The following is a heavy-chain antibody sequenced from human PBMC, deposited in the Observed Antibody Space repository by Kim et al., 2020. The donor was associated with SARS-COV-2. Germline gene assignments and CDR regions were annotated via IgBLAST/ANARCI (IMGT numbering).Heavy chain of an antibody. CDR3: AKNSLGYSGSYPVPVY. D-gene: IGHD1-26*01. J-gene: IGHJ4*02. CDR2: ISYDGSNK. V-gene: IGHV3-30*18. CDR1: GFTFSSYG. Sequence: GGSLRLSCAASGFTFSSYGMHWVRQAPGKGLEWVAVISYDGSNKYYADSVKGRFTISRDNSKNTLYLQMNSLRAEDTAVYYCAKNSLGYSGSYPVPVYWGQGTLVTVSS.